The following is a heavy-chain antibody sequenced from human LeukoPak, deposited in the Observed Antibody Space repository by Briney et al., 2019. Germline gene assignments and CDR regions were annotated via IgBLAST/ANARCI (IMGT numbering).Heavy chain of an antibody. V-gene: IGHV4-39*01. D-gene: IGHD6-13*01. CDR2: IYYSGST. CDR3: ATQYSSSWYGGEGNWFDP. CDR1: GGSISSSSYY. Sequence: SETLSLTCTVSGGSISSSSYYWGWIRQPPGKGLQWIGRIYYSGSTYYNPSLKSRVTRSVDTSKNQFSLKLSSVTAADTAVYYCATQYSSSWYGGEGNWFDPWGQGTLVTVSS. J-gene: IGHJ5*02.